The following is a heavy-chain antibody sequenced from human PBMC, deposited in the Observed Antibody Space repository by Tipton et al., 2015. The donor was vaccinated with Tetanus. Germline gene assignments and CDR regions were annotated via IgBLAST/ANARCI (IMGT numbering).Heavy chain of an antibody. J-gene: IGHJ4*02. CDR3: ARGMAEASNCGGDCYSDY. CDR1: GFTFSSYA. V-gene: IGHV3-21*01. D-gene: IGHD2-21*02. Sequence: SLRLSCAASGFTFSSYAMSWVRQAPGKGLEWVSSISSSSRYIYYADSVKGRFTISRDNAKNSLYLQMISLRAEDTAVYSCARGMAEASNCGGDCYSDYWGQGTLVTVSS. CDR2: ISSSSRYI.